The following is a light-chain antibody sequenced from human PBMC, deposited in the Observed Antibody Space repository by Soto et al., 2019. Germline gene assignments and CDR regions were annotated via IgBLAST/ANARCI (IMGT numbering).Light chain of an antibody. CDR1: ISDVGDYDY. CDR3: CSSAPESTYV. Sequence: QSALTQPRSVSGSPGQSVTISCTGTISDVGDYDYVSWYQQHPGKAPKLIIYDVYKRSSGVPDRFSGSKSGNTASLTISGLQADDEADYFCCSSAPESTYVFGTGTKVTVL. J-gene: IGLJ1*01. CDR2: DVY. V-gene: IGLV2-11*01.